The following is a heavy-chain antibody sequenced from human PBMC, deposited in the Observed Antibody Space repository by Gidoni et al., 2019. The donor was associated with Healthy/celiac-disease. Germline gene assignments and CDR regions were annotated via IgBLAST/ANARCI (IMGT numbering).Heavy chain of an antibody. CDR2: IYYSGST. CDR1: GGSISSYS. D-gene: IGHD1-20*01. CDR3: ARGGITGTRTQDYYYYYGMDV. J-gene: IGHJ6*02. V-gene: IGHV4-59*01. Sequence: QVQLQESGPRLVKPSETLSLTCTVSGGSISSYSWSWLRQPPGKGLEWIGYIYYSGSTNYNPSLKSRVTISVDTSKNQFSLKLSSVTAADTAVYYCARGGITGTRTQDYYYYYGMDVWGQGTTVTVSS.